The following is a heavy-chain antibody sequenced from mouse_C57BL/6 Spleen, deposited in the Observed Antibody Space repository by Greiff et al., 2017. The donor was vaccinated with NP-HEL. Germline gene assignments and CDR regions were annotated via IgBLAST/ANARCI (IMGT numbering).Heavy chain of an antibody. J-gene: IGHJ4*01. CDR2: INPSNGGT. CDR1: GYTFTSYW. Sequence: QVQLKQSGTELVKPGASVKLSCKASGYTFTSYWMHWVKQRPGQGLEWIGNINPSNGGTNYNEKFKSKATLTVDKSSSTAYMQLSSLTSEDSAVYYCARLDDGYFYAMDYWGQGTSVTVSS. V-gene: IGHV1-53*01. D-gene: IGHD2-3*01. CDR3: ARLDDGYFYAMDY.